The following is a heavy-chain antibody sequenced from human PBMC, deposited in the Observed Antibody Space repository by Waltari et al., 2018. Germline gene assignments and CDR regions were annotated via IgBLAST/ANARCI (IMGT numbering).Heavy chain of an antibody. D-gene: IGHD1-26*01. CDR1: GFTFSSYW. J-gene: IGHJ3*02. V-gene: IGHV3-7*03. CDR3: ARFRGSFHDAFDI. Sequence: EVQLVESGGGLVQPGVSLRLSCAASGFTFSSYWMSWVRQAPGKGLEWVANIKQDGSEKYYVDSVKGRFTISRDNAKNSLYLQMNSLRAEDTAVYYCARFRGSFHDAFDIWGQGTMVTVSS. CDR2: IKQDGSEK.